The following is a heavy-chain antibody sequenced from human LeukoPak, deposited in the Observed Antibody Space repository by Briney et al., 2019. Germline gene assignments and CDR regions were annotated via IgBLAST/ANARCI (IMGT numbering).Heavy chain of an antibody. J-gene: IGHJ4*02. D-gene: IGHD3-10*02. Sequence: EWVTWVRQAPGQGLEWVANINRDGREKYYLAHVMERLTISRDNANNSWNLQMNSLRAEDTAVYYCATGGFYYVSAQVDYWGKGTLLPVSS. V-gene: IGHV3-7*05. CDR2: INRDGREK. CDR3: ATGGFYYVSAQVDY. CDR1: EW.